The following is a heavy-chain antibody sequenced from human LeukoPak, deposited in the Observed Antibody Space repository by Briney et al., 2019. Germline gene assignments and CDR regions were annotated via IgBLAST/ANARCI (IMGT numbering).Heavy chain of an antibody. CDR3: ARERHSNYVHYYYGMDV. Sequence: EASVKVSCKASGGTFSSYAISWVRQAPGQGLEWMGGIIPIFGTANYAQKFQGRVTITADESTSTAYMELSSLRSEDTAVYYCARERHSNYVHYYYGMDVWGQGTTVTVSS. CDR1: GGTFSSYA. CDR2: IIPIFGTA. V-gene: IGHV1-69*13. J-gene: IGHJ6*02. D-gene: IGHD4-11*01.